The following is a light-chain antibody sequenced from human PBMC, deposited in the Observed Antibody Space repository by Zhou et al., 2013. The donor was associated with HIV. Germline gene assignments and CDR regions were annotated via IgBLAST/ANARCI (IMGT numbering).Light chain of an antibody. V-gene: IGKV1-5*03. J-gene: IGKJ5*01. CDR3: QQYSLSPIT. CDR2: KAS. CDR1: QSVTKW. Sequence: DIQVTQSPSTLSASVGDRVSITCRASQSVTKWLAWYQQKPGQAPTLLIHKASILDFEVPSRFSGSGSGTEFSLTISSLQPDDFATYYCQQYSLSPITFGRGTRLQI.